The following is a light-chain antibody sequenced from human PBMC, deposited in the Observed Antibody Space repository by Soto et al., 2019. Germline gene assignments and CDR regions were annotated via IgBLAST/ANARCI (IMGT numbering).Light chain of an antibody. Sequence: DVQMTQSPSTLSASVGDRVTITCRASQSVGTWLAWYQQKPGKAPKLLIYKASSLQSGVPSRFSGSGSGTQFTLTISSLQPDDFATYYCQQYNHYFRTFGQGTKVEIK. CDR2: KAS. J-gene: IGKJ1*01. CDR1: QSVGTW. V-gene: IGKV1-5*03. CDR3: QQYNHYFRT.